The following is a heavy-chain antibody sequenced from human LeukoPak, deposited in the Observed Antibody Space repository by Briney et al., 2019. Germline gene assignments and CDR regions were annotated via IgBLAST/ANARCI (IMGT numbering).Heavy chain of an antibody. CDR3: AVELTIFGVVTNHPLDY. CDR2: IYYSGST. D-gene: IGHD3-3*01. Sequence: PSETLSLTCTVSGGSISSSSYYWGWIRQPPGKGLEWIGSIYYSGSTYYNPSLKSRVTISVDTSKNQLSLKLSSVTAADTAVYYCAVELTIFGVVTNHPLDYWGQGTLVTVSS. J-gene: IGHJ4*02. V-gene: IGHV4-39*01. CDR1: GGSISSSSYY.